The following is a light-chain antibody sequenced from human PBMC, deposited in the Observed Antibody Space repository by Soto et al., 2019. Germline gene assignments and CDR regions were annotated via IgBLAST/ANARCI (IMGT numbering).Light chain of an antibody. CDR3: SSYTSSYVV. CDR2: EVS. Sequence: QSVLTQPASVSGSPGQSITISCTGTSSDVGGYNYVSWYQQHPGKAPKLMIYEVSNRPSGVSNRFSGSKSGNTASLTISGLQAEEEADYYCSSYTSSYVVFGGGTKLTVL. J-gene: IGLJ2*01. V-gene: IGLV2-14*01. CDR1: SSDVGGYNY.